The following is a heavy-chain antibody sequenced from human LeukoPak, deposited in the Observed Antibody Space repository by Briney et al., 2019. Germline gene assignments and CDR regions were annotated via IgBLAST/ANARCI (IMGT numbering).Heavy chain of an antibody. CDR2: IYYTGAT. CDR1: GGSISSYY. J-gene: IGHJ4*02. V-gene: IGHV4-59*08. D-gene: IGHD6-19*01. CDR3: ARYGGSGWVIDN. Sequence: PSETLSLTCTVSGGSISSYYWTWIRQPPGKGLEWIGYIYYTGATSYNPSLKSRVTISVDASKKQFSLKLTSVTAADTAVYYCARYGGSGWVIDNWGQGTLVTVSS.